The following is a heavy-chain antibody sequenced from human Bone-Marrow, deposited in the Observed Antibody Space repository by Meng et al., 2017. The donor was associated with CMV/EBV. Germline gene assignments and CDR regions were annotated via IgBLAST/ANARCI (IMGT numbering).Heavy chain of an antibody. V-gene: IGHV4-59*01. J-gene: IGHJ1*01. CDR3: ARGVSGQGLVDPGHLQV. Sequence: SETLSLTCTVSGGAIRGYYWTWIRQSPGQALEWIGYIYWTGSTNYNPPLKSRVTISVDTSNTQVSLQLSSVTAADTAMYYCARGVSGQGLVDPGHLQVWGQGTRVTVSS. D-gene: IGHD6-19*01. CDR2: IYWTGST. CDR1: GGAIRGYY.